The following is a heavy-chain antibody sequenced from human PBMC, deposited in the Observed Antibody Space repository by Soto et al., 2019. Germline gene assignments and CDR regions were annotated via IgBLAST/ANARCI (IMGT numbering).Heavy chain of an antibody. CDR1: NGSISSGCYS. J-gene: IGHJ4*02. CDR3: ARVPDY. V-gene: IGHV4-30-2*01. Sequence: TSETLSLTRAVSNGSISSGCYSWSWIRQPPGKGLEWIGYIYHGVSTYYNPSLKSRVTISVDRSKNQFSLKLSSVTAADTAVYYCARVPDYWGQGTLVTVSS. CDR2: IYHGVST.